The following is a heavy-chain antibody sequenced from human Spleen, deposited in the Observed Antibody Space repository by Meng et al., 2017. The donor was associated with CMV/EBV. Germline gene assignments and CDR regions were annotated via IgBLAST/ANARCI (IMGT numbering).Heavy chain of an antibody. CDR1: GFTFSISG. D-gene: IGHD3-3*02. CDR3: AKDAFFYDSAVHGMDV. Sequence: GGSLRLSCAASGFTFSISGMHWVRQAPGKGLEWVAFMRSDGSDKCFADSVKGRFTVSRGDSSNTLYLHMNSLTGEDTAIYYCAKDAFFYDSAVHGMDVWGQGTTVTVSS. J-gene: IGHJ6*02. CDR2: MRSDGSDK. V-gene: IGHV3-30*02.